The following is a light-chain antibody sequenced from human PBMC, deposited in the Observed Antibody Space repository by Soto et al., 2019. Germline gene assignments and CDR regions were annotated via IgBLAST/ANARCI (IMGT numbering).Light chain of an antibody. V-gene: IGLV1-44*01. CDR2: SNN. CDR3: AAWDDSLNAYV. Sequence: QSVLTQPPSASGTPGQRVTISCSGSSSKIGSNTVNWYQQLPGTAPKLLIYSNNQRPSGVPDRFSGSKSGTSASLAISGRQSEDEADYYCAAWDDSLNAYVFGTGTKLTVL. J-gene: IGLJ1*01. CDR1: SSKIGSNT.